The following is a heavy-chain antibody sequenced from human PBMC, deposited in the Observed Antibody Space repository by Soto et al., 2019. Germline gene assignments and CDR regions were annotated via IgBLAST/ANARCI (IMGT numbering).Heavy chain of an antibody. CDR3: ARIHAARNIFDY. CDR2: IDWDDDK. Sequence: SGPTLVNPTQTLTLTCTFSGFSLSTSGMCVSWIRQPPGKALEWLALIDWDDDKYYSTSLKTRLTISKDTSKNQVVLTMTNMDPLDTATYYCARIHAARNIFDYWGQGTLVTVSS. J-gene: IGHJ4*02. CDR1: GFSLSTSGMC. D-gene: IGHD6-6*01. V-gene: IGHV2-70*01.